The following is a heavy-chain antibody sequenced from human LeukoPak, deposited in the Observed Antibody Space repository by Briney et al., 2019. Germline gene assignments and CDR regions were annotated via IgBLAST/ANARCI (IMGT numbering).Heavy chain of an antibody. Sequence: GGSLRLSCAASGFTFSSYAMSWVRQAPGKGLEWVSIIGAGGSKTYYADSVKGRFTISRDNSKNTLYLQMNSLRAEDTAVYYCAKDAVAGSAYWGQGTLVTVSS. D-gene: IGHD6-19*01. CDR2: IGAGGSKT. CDR1: GFTFSSYA. CDR3: AKDAVAGSAY. V-gene: IGHV3-23*01. J-gene: IGHJ4*02.